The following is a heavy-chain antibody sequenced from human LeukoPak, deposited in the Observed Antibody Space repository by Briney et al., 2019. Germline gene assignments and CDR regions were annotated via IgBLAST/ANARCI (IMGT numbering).Heavy chain of an antibody. CDR3: AMRGNTWYDC. J-gene: IGHJ4*02. Sequence: PGGSLRLSCAASGFTVSSKYMSWVRQAPGKGLEWVSVIYSGGSTYCADSVKGRFTISRDNSKNAVDLQMNSLRVEDTAVYYCAMRGNTWYDCWGQGTLVTVSS. D-gene: IGHD6-13*01. CDR2: IYSGGST. CDR1: GFTVSSKY. V-gene: IGHV3-53*01.